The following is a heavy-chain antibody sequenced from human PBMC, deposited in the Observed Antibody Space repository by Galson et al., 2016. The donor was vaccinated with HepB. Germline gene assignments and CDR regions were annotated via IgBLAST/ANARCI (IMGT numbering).Heavy chain of an antibody. CDR2: FYYSGSP. Sequence: SETLSLTCTVSGGSINSGDYYWSWVRQSPGKGLEWIGYFYYSGSPNYNPSLQSRVTISVDTSKNQFSLKLNSVTAADTAVYYCAIHQPGSGAFDYWGQGTLVTVSS. D-gene: IGHD3-10*01. V-gene: IGHV4-61*08. CDR1: GGSINSGDYY. J-gene: IGHJ4*02. CDR3: AIHQPGSGAFDY.